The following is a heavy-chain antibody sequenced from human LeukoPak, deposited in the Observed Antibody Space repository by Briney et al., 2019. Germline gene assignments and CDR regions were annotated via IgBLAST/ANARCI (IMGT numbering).Heavy chain of an antibody. Sequence: ASVKVSCKASGYTFSSYGITWVRQAPGQGLEWMGWISAYNHNTNTAQKLQARITMTTDTFTSTAYMELRSLRSDDTAVYYCARDSALGFLEWLLDNWFDPWGQGTLVTVSS. CDR1: GYTFSSYG. J-gene: IGHJ5*02. V-gene: IGHV1-18*01. CDR2: ISAYNHNT. CDR3: ARDSALGFLEWLLDNWFDP. D-gene: IGHD3-3*01.